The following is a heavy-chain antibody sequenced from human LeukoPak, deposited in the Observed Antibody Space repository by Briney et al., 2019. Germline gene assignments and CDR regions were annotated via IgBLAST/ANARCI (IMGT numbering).Heavy chain of an antibody. CDR1: GFTFSSYS. CDR3: ARHAAVAYFDILTEEDY. J-gene: IGHJ4*02. V-gene: IGHV4-59*01. CDR2: IYYSGST. D-gene: IGHD3-9*01. Sequence: GSLRLSCAASGFTFSSYSMNWVRQPPGKGLEWIAYIYYSGSTNYNPSLKSRVTISVDTSKNQVSLKLSSVTAADTAVYYCARHAAVAYFDILTEEDYWGQGTLVTVSS.